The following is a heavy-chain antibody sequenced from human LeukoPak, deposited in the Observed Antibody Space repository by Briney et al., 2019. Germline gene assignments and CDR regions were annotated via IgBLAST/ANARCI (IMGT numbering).Heavy chain of an antibody. V-gene: IGHV3-30*19. CDR1: GFTFSSYG. J-gene: IGHJ4*02. CDR3: ARDGLLGYFDY. CDR2: IWYDGSNK. Sequence: GRSLRLSCAASGFTFSSYGMHWVRQAPGKGLEWVAVIWYDGSNKYYADFVKGRFTISRDNSKNTLYLQMNSLRAEDTAVCYCARDGLLGYFDYWGQGTLVTVSS. D-gene: IGHD2-8*02.